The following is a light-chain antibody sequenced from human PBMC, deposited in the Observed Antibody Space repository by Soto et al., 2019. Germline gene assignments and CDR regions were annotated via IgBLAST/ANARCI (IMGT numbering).Light chain of an antibody. CDR1: QSVSSY. Sequence: EIVLTQSPATLSLSPGERATLSCRASQSVSSYLAWYQQKPGQAPRLLIYDASNRATGIPARFSGSESGTDFTLNISSLEPEDFAVYYCQQRSNWPLTFGPGTKVDIK. J-gene: IGKJ3*01. CDR2: DAS. CDR3: QQRSNWPLT. V-gene: IGKV3-11*01.